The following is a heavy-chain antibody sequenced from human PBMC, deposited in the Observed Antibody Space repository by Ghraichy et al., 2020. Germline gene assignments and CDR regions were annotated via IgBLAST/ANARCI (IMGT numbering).Heavy chain of an antibody. CDR2: ISSSGRTM. J-gene: IGHJ3*02. V-gene: IGHV3-48*03. CDR1: GFTFSDDD. Sequence: GGSLRLSCVASGFTFSDDDMNWVRQAPGKGLEWVSYISSSGRTMYYIDSVKGRFTISRDNAKNSIYLQMNSLRAEDTAIYYCAREKRNAFDIWGQGTMVTVSS. CDR3: AREKRNAFDI.